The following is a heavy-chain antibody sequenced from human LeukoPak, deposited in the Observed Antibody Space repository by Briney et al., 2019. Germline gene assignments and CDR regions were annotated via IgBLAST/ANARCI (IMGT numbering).Heavy chain of an antibody. CDR2: IKQDGTEM. J-gene: IGHJ4*02. CDR1: GFTFSNYY. V-gene: IGHV3-7*01. CDR3: ARRLTVAGVGDF. Sequence: PGRSLRLSCAASGFTFSNYYMTWVRQAPGKGLEWVANIKQDGTEMYYVDSVKGRFTISRDNARNSLYLQMNNLGVDDTAVYFCARRLTVAGVGDFWGQGTLVTVSS. D-gene: IGHD6-19*01.